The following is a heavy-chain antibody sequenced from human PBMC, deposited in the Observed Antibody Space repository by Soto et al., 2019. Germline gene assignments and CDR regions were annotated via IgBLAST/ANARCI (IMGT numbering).Heavy chain of an antibody. V-gene: IGHV3-21*01. D-gene: IGHD1-26*01. CDR3: ARYSGSPLGMDV. CDR1: GFTFSSYG. CDR2: ISSSSSYI. J-gene: IGHJ6*02. Sequence: TGGSLRLSCAASGFTFSSYGMNWVRQAPGKGLEWVSSISSSSSYIYYADSVKGRFTISRDNAKNSLYLQMNSLRAEDTAVYYCARYSGSPLGMDVWGQGTTVTVSS.